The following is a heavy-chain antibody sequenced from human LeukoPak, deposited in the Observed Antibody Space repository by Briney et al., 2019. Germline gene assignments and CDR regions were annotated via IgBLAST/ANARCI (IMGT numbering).Heavy chain of an antibody. D-gene: IGHD3-9*01. J-gene: IGHJ3*02. CDR2: ISNSGTTI. V-gene: IGHV3-11*01. Sequence: GGSLRLSCAASGFSFSDFYLTWIRQAPGKGLEWISYISNSGTTIYYADGVKGRFTVSRDNANNSLYLQMNSLRAEDTAVYYCARDNSGGRYFDWLHPTGIFDIWGQGTTVTVSS. CDR1: GFSFSDFY. CDR3: ARDNSGGRYFDWLHPTGIFDI.